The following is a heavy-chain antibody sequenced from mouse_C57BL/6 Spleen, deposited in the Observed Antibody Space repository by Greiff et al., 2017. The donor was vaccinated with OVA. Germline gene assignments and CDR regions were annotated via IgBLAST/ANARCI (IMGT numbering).Heavy chain of an antibody. Sequence: QVQLQQPGAELVKPGASVKMSCTASGYTFTSYWITWVKQRPGQGLEWIGDIYPGSGSTNYNEKFKSKATLTVDTSSSSAYMQLSSLTSEDSAVYYGARSYYGSSNYLDYWGQGTTLTVSS. CDR2: IYPGSGST. J-gene: IGHJ2*01. CDR1: GYTFTSYW. CDR3: ARSYYGSSNYLDY. V-gene: IGHV1-55*01. D-gene: IGHD1-1*01.